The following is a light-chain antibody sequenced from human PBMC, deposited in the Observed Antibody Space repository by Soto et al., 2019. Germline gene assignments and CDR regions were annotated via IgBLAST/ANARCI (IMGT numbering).Light chain of an antibody. J-gene: IGKJ4*01. CDR3: QQRSNWPPLT. Sequence: EIVLTQSPATLSLSPGERATLSCRASQSITTYLAWYQHKPGQAPRLLIYDASNRATGIPARFSGSGSGTDFTLTISSLEPEDFAVYYCQQRSNWPPLTFGGGTKVE. CDR2: DAS. V-gene: IGKV3-11*01. CDR1: QSITTY.